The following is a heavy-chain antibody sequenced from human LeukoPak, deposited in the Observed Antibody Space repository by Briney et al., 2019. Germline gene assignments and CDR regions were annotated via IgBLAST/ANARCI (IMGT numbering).Heavy chain of an antibody. Sequence: QPGGSLRLSCAASGFTFSNYWMTWVRQAPGKGLEWVAHINQDGSEEHYMDSVKARFTISRDNAKNSLSLQMNSLRAEDTAVYYCARDGGVSGYDLLDYWGQGTLVTVSS. D-gene: IGHD5-12*01. CDR1: GFTFSNYW. J-gene: IGHJ4*02. CDR2: INQDGSEE. V-gene: IGHV3-7*01. CDR3: ARDGGVSGYDLLDY.